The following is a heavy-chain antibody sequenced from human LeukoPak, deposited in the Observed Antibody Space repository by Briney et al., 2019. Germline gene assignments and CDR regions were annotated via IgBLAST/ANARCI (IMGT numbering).Heavy chain of an antibody. CDR1: GGTFSSYA. J-gene: IGHJ4*02. Sequence: GGSLRLSCAASGGTFSSYAISWVRQAPGQGLEWMGGIIPIFSTANYAQKFQGRVTITADESTSTAYMELSSLRSEDTAVYYCATLVVPAANDYWGQGTLVTVSS. V-gene: IGHV1-69*01. D-gene: IGHD2-2*01. CDR3: ATLVVPAANDY. CDR2: IIPIFSTA.